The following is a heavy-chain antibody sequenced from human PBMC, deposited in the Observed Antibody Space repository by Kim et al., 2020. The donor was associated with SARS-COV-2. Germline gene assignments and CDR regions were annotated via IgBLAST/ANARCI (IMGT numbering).Heavy chain of an antibody. J-gene: IGHJ4*02. CDR2: RSNYT. CDR3: AGDADGY. V-gene: IGHV3-11*05. Sequence: RSNYTNNAGPMKGRFTIARENAKNTLYLQMNSLRAEDTGGYYCAGDADGYWGQGTLVTVSS.